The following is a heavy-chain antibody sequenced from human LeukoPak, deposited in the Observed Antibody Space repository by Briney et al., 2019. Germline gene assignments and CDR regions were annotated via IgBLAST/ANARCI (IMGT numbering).Heavy chain of an antibody. D-gene: IGHD3-10*01. Sequence: PSETLSLTCTVSGGSISSSSYYWGWIRQPPGKGLEWIGSIYYSGSTYYNPSLKSRVTISVDTSKNQFSLKLSSVTAADTAVYYCARDNRRFGEKGGMDVWGQGTTVTVSS. J-gene: IGHJ6*02. CDR1: GGSISSSSYY. CDR2: IYYSGST. V-gene: IGHV4-39*02. CDR3: ARDNRRFGEKGGMDV.